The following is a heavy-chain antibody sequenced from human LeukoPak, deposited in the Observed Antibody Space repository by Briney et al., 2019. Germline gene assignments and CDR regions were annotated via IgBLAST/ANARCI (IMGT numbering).Heavy chain of an antibody. CDR3: ARGGSYCDY. J-gene: IGHJ4*02. V-gene: IGHV3-48*01. D-gene: IGHD1-26*01. CDR1: GFTFSSYS. Sequence: GGSLRLSCAASGFTFSSYSMSWVRQAPGKGLEWVSYISSSSSTIYYADSVKGRFTISRGNAKNSLYLQMNSLRAEDTAVYYCARGGSYCDYWGQGTLVTVSS. CDR2: ISSSSSTI.